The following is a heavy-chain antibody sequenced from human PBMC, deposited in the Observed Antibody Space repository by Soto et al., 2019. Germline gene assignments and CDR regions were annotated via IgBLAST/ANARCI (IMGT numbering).Heavy chain of an antibody. D-gene: IGHD1-26*01. CDR3: ARRYGSAIDY. J-gene: IGHJ4*02. CDR1: GGSISSYY. V-gene: IGHV4-59*08. Sequence: PSETLSLTCTVSGGSISSYYWSWIRQPPGKELQYIGYIYYSGSTNYNPSLKSRVTISVDTSKNQFSLKLSSVTAADTAVYYCARRYGSAIDYWGQGTLVTVSS. CDR2: IYYSGST.